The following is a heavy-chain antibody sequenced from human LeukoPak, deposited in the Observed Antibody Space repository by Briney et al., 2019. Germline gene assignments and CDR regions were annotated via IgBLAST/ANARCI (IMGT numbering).Heavy chain of an antibody. J-gene: IGHJ3*02. V-gene: IGHV4-59*12. CDR1: GGSISSYY. CDR2: IYYSGST. CDR3: ARGLSIAVAGGRKKNAFDI. D-gene: IGHD6-19*01. Sequence: PSETLSLTCTVSGGSISSYYWSWIRQPPGKGLEWIGYIYYSGSTNYNPSLKSRVTISVDTSKNQFSLKLSSVTAADTAVYYCARGLSIAVAGGRKKNAFDIWGQGTMVTVSS.